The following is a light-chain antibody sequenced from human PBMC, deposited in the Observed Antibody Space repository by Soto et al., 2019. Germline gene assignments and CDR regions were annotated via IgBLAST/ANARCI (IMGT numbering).Light chain of an antibody. CDR2: DAT. J-gene: IGKJ5*01. V-gene: IGKV3-11*01. Sequence: EIVLTQSPATLSLSPGERVTLSCRASQSVDTYLAWYQQKPGQAPRLLIFDATNRATGIPARFSGSGSGTDFTLTISSLEPEDFAVYSCQQRSSWPPITFGQGTLLEIK. CDR1: QSVDTY. CDR3: QQRSSWPPIT.